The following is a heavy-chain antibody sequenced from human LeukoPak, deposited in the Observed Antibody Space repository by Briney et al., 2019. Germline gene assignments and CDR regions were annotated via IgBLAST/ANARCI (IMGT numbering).Heavy chain of an antibody. V-gene: IGHV4-59*08. CDR2: IYYSGST. J-gene: IGHJ4*02. CDR1: GFTLSSNY. D-gene: IGHD6-19*01. Sequence: GSLRLSCAASGFTLSSNYMSWVRQAPGKVLEWIGYIYYSGSTNYNPSLKSRVTISVDTSKNQFSLKLSSVTAADTAVYYCARKQQWLAYFDYWGQGTLVTVSS. CDR3: ARKQQWLAYFDY.